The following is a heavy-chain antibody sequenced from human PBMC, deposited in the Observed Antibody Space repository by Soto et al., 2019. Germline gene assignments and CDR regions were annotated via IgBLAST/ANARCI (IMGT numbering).Heavy chain of an antibody. CDR3: ARERTTSNWVFFDY. CDR2: ISAYNGNT. J-gene: IGHJ4*02. V-gene: IGHV1-18*01. Sequence: GASVKVSCKASGYTFTIYGISWVRQAPGQGLEWMGWISAYNGNTNYAQKLQGRVTMTTDTSTSTAYMELRSLRSDDTAVYYCARERTTSNWVFFDYWGQGTLVTVSS. D-gene: IGHD4-4*01. CDR1: GYTFTIYG.